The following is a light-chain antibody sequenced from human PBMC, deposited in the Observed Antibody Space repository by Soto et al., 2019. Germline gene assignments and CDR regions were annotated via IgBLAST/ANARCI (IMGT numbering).Light chain of an antibody. CDR1: QSISSY. CDR3: QQYNSYWT. J-gene: IGKJ1*01. Sequence: DIQMTQYPSSLSASVGDRVTITCRASQSISSYLNWYQQKPGKAPKLLIYAASFLQSGVPSRFSGSGSGTDFTLTISSLQPEDFATYYCQQYNSYWTFGQGTKVDIK. V-gene: IGKV1-39*01. CDR2: AAS.